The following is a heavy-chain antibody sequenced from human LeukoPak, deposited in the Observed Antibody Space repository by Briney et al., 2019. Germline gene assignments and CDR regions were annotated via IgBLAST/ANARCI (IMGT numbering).Heavy chain of an antibody. D-gene: IGHD3-10*01. CDR3: ARHYFQLWLGELLPYFDY. CDR1: GYSLTSYW. Sequence: GESLKISCKGSGYSLTSYWIGWVRQMPGKGLEWMGIIYPGDSDTRYSPSFQGQVTISADKSISTAYLQWSSLKASDTAMYYCARHYFQLWLGELLPYFDYWGQGTLVTVSS. CDR2: IYPGDSDT. J-gene: IGHJ4*02. V-gene: IGHV5-51*01.